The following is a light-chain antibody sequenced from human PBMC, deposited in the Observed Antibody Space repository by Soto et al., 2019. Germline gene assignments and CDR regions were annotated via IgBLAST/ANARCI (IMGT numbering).Light chain of an antibody. CDR1: QSVRSNY. J-gene: IGKJ4*01. V-gene: IGKV3-20*01. CDR3: QRYRTSPPVT. CDR2: GAS. Sequence: AHNPWTESLFPRESRSRSCPYVQSVRSNYLAWSQQKPGQAPRLLIYGASSRATGIPDRFSGIGSATDFTITICSLEPEAFAVYYCQRYRTSPPVTFAGGTRLDIK.